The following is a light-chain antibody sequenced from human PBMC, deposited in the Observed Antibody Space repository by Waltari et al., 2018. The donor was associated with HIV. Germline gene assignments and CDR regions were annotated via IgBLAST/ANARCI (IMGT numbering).Light chain of an antibody. CDR1: SSAVGGYNY. CDR2: ELS. Sequence: QSALTQPASVSGSPGQAITISCTGTSSAVGGYNYVSWYQHHPGKAPKLMISELSNRLSGVATPFSGSRSGYTASLTISGLQAEDEADYYCTSYTTNRTCVFGPGTKVTVL. CDR3: TSYTTNRTCV. J-gene: IGLJ1*01. V-gene: IGLV2-14*01.